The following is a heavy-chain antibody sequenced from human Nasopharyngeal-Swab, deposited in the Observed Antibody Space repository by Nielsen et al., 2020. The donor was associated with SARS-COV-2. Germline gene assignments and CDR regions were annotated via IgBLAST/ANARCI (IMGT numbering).Heavy chain of an antibody. Sequence: WVRQAPGQGLEWMGWMNPNSGNTGYAQKFQGRVTMTRNTSISTAYMELSSLRSEDTAVYYCARAGKIQLWFNSLYYFDYWGQGTLVTRLL. J-gene: IGHJ4*02. V-gene: IGHV1-8*01. CDR3: ARAGKIQLWFNSLYYFDY. D-gene: IGHD5-18*01. CDR2: MNPNSGNT.